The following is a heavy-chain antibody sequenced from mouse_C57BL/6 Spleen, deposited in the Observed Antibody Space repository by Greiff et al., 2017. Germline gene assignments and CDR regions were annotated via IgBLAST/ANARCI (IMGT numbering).Heavy chain of an antibody. CDR2: ISYDGSN. V-gene: IGHV3-6*01. CDR1: GYSITSGYY. Sequence: EVKLMESGPGLVKPSQSLSLTCSVTGYSITSGYYRNWIRQFPGNKLEWMGYISYDGSNNYNPSLKNRISITRDTSKNQFFLKLNSVTTEDTATYYCARDAYWGQGTLVTVSA. J-gene: IGHJ3*01. CDR3: ARDAY.